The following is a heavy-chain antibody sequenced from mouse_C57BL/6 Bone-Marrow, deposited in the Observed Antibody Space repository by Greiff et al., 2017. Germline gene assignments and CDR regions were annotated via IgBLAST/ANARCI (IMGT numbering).Heavy chain of an antibody. V-gene: IGHV1-53*01. Sequence: QVQLQQPGTELVKPGASVKLSCKASGYTFTSYWMHWVKQRPGQGLEWIGHINPSTGGTNYNEKFKSKATLTVDQSSSTAYMQLSSLTSDDSAVDYCARDDYDDINYFDDWGTGTMLTVSS. CDR3: ARDDYDDINYFDD. CDR2: INPSTGGT. D-gene: IGHD1-1*01. CDR1: GYTFTSYW. J-gene: IGHJ2*01.